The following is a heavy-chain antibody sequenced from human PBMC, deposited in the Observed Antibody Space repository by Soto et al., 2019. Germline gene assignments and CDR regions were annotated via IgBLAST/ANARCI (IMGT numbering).Heavy chain of an antibody. Sequence: SVKVSCKASGGTFSSYTISWVRQAPGQGLEWMGRIIPILGIANYAQKFQGRVTITADKSTSTAYMELSSLRSEDTAVYYCARDQGDYSNYFDYWGQGTLVTVSS. J-gene: IGHJ4*02. CDR3: ARDQGDYSNYFDY. CDR2: IIPILGIA. V-gene: IGHV1-69*04. CDR1: GGTFSSYT. D-gene: IGHD4-4*01.